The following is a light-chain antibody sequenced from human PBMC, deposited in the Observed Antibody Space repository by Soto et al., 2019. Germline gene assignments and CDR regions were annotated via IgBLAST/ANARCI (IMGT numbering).Light chain of an antibody. CDR2: DAS. J-gene: IGKJ4*01. CDR3: QQRSNWPLT. CDR1: QSVSSY. Sequence: EIVLTQSPATLSLSPGERATLSCRASQSVSSYLAWYQQKPGQAPRLLIYDASNRATGIPARFSCSRSGTDFTLTISSREPEDFAVYYCQQRSNWPLTFGGGTKVEIK. V-gene: IGKV3-11*01.